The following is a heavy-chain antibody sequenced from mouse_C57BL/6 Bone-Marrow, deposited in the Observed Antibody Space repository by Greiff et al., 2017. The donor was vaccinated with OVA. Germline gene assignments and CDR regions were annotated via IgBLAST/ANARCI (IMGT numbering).Heavy chain of an antibody. Sequence: EVKLMESEEGLVKPGGSLKLSCAASGFTFSSYAMSWVRQTPEKRLEWVAYISSGGDYTYYADTVKGRFPISRDNARNTLYLQMSSLKSEDTAMYYCTRDQSTTVVARGMDYWGQGTSVTVSS. J-gene: IGHJ4*01. CDR2: ISSGGDYT. CDR3: TRDQSTTVVARGMDY. V-gene: IGHV5-9-1*02. CDR1: GFTFSSYA. D-gene: IGHD1-1*01.